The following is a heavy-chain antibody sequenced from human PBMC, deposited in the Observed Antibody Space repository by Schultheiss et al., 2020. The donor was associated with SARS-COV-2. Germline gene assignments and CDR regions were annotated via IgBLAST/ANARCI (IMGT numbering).Heavy chain of an antibody. D-gene: IGHD1-1*01. CDR2: IKSKTDGGTI. J-gene: IGHJ4*02. V-gene: IGHV3-15*01. Sequence: GGSLRLSCADSAFTFSDYYMSWIRQAPGKGLEWVGRIKSKTDGGTIDYAAPVKGRFIISRDDSKDTLYLQMNSLKSEDTAMYYCTIDWNPEYWGQGTLVTVSS. CDR3: TIDWNPEY. CDR1: AFTFSDYY.